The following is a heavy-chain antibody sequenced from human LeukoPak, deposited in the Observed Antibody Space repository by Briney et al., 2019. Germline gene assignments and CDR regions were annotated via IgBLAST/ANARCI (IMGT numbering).Heavy chain of an antibody. CDR2: ISSSSSTI. CDR1: GFTFSSYS. D-gene: IGHD6-19*01. J-gene: IGHJ4*02. V-gene: IGHV3-48*04. Sequence: GGSLRLSCAASGFTFSSYSMNWVRQAPGKGLKWVSYISSSSSTIYYADSVKGRFTISRDNAKNSLYLQMNSLRAEDTAVYYCATDLLLSSGWPYFDYWGQGTLVTVSS. CDR3: ATDLLLSSGWPYFDY.